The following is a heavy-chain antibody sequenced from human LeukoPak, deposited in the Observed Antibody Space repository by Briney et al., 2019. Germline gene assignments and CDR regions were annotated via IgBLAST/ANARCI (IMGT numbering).Heavy chain of an antibody. CDR2: ISGSCGST. CDR3: ARDYRYYYDTSY. D-gene: IGHD3-22*01. Sequence: PGGSLRLSCASSGFTFSSYAMSWVRQAPGKGLECVSAISGSCGSTYYADSVKGRFKISRDNAKNSLYLKMNSLRAEDTAVYYCARDYRYYYDTSYWGQGTLVTVSS. J-gene: IGHJ4*02. CDR1: GFTFSSYA. V-gene: IGHV3-23*01.